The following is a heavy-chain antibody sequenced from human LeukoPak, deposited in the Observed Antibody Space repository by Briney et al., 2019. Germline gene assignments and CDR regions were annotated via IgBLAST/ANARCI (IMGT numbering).Heavy chain of an antibody. V-gene: IGHV3-30*02. CDR2: IRYDGSNK. CDR3: AKDPPPSYGSGSYYLGHDY. J-gene: IGHJ4*02. CDR1: GFTFSSYD. D-gene: IGHD3-10*01. Sequence: GGSLRLSCAASGFTFSSYDMHWVRQAPGKGLEWVAFIRYDGSNKYYADSVKGRFTISRDNSKNTLYLQMNSLRAEDMAVYYCAKDPPPSYGSGSYYLGHDYWGQGTLVTVSS.